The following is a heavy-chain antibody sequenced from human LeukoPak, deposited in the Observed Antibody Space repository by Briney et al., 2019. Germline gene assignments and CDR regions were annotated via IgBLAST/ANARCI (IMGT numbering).Heavy chain of an antibody. Sequence: ASVKVSCKASGGTFSSYAISWVRQAPGQGLEWMGGIIPIFGTANYAQKFQGRVTITADKSTSTAYMELSSLRSEDTAVYYCARARGWYSSSSEYYFDYWGQGTLVTVSS. CDR1: GGTFSSYA. V-gene: IGHV1-69*06. CDR2: IIPIFGTA. J-gene: IGHJ4*02. CDR3: ARARGWYSSSSEYYFDY. D-gene: IGHD6-6*01.